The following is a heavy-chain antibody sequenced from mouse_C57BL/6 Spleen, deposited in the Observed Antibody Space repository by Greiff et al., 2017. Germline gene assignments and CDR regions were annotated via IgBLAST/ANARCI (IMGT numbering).Heavy chain of an antibody. CDR3: ARDDYYGSSYPLDY. D-gene: IGHD1-1*01. CDR1: GYTFTDYY. CDR2: INPNNGGT. J-gene: IGHJ2*01. V-gene: IGHV1-26*01. Sequence: VQLQQSGPELVKPGASVKISCKASGYTFTDYYMNWVKQSHGKSLEWIGDINPNNGGTSYNQKFKGKATLTVDKSSSTAYMELRSLTSEDSAVYYCARDDYYGSSYPLDYWGQGTTLTVSS.